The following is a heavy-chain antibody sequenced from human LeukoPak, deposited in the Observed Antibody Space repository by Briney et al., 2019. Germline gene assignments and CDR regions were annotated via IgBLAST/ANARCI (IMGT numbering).Heavy chain of an antibody. Sequence: GGSLRLSCAASGFTFSSSWMHWVRQAPGKGPVWVSRIKSDGSSTSYADSVKGRFTISRDNAKNMVYLQMNSLRAEDTAVYYCAREPMGVTGYWGQGTLVTVSS. CDR2: IKSDGSST. J-gene: IGHJ4*02. CDR1: GFTFSSSW. V-gene: IGHV3-74*01. D-gene: IGHD1-26*01. CDR3: AREPMGVTGY.